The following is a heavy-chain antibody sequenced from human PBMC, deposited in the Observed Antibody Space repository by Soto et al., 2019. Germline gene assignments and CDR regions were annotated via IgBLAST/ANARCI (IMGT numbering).Heavy chain of an antibody. Sequence: QVQLQQWGAGLLKPSETLSLACAVYGGSFSGYSWTWIRQPPGKGLEWIGEINHSGSTNYNPSLKSRVTISVDTSKNQFSLRLTSVTAADTAVYYCARGGRSSPSWALRYWGQGTLVTVSS. CDR1: GGSFSGYS. D-gene: IGHD6-6*01. CDR3: ARGGRSSPSWALRY. V-gene: IGHV4-34*01. CDR2: INHSGST. J-gene: IGHJ4*02.